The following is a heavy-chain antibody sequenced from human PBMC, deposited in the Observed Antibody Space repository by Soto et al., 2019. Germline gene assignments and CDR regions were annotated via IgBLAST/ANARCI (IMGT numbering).Heavy chain of an antibody. V-gene: IGHV3-30*18. CDR2: ISYDGSNK. Sequence: GGSLRLSCTASGFNFSSYCRHWVRQDPGKGVEWVAVISYDGSNKYYADSVKGRFTISRDNSKNTLYLQMNSLRAEDTAVYYCAKDLLYYYDSSGSPLDYWGQGTLVTVSS. CDR3: AKDLLYYYDSSGSPLDY. J-gene: IGHJ4*02. CDR1: GFNFSSYC. D-gene: IGHD3-22*01.